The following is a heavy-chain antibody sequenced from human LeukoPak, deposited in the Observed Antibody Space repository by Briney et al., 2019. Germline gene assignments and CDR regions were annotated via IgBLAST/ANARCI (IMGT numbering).Heavy chain of an antibody. J-gene: IGHJ4*02. CDR2: IYYSGSI. CDR1: GGSISSGGYY. Sequence: SQTLSLTCTVSGGSISSGGYYWSWIRQHPGKGLEWIGYIYYSGSIYYNPSLKSRLTISVDTSKSQFSLRLSSVTAADTAVYYCARRRDRGYDFDYWGQGTLATVSS. D-gene: IGHD5-12*01. CDR3: ARRRDRGYDFDY. V-gene: IGHV4-31*03.